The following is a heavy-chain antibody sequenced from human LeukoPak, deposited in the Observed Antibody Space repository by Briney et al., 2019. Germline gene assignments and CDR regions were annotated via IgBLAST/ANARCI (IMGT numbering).Heavy chain of an antibody. CDR3: ARDLFLGTPDFFDY. CDR1: GFKLSSYS. Sequence: SGGSLRLSCAASGFKLSSYSMNWVRQAPGRGLEWVGVISFDGRIKDYADSVKGRFTISRDDSKNTLYVHMNSLRSDDTAVYFCARDLFLGTPDFFDYWGQGTLVTVSS. V-gene: IGHV3-30*03. CDR2: ISFDGRIK. J-gene: IGHJ4*02. D-gene: IGHD3-16*01.